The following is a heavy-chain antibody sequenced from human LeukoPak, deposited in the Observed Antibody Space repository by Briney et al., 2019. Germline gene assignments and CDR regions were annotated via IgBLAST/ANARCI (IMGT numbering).Heavy chain of an antibody. CDR3: AREFGDSSSYWYFDL. CDR2: IIPILGIA. CDR1: GYTFTSYA. Sequence: ASVKVSCKASGYTFTSYAMNWVRQAPGQGLEWMGRIIPILGIANYAQKFQGRVTITADKSTSTAYMELSSLRSEDTAVYYCAREFGDSSSYWYFDLWGRGTLVTVSS. J-gene: IGHJ2*01. D-gene: IGHD2-15*01. V-gene: IGHV1-69*04.